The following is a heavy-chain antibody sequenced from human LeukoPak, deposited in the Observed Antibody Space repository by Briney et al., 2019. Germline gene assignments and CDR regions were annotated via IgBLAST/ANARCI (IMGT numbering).Heavy chain of an antibody. CDR2: ISTYNANT. V-gene: IGHV1-18*01. J-gene: IGHJ4*02. Sequence: ASVKVSCKASGHTFTSYAISWVRQAPGQGLEWMGRISTYNANTNYAQNLQGRVTMTTDTSTSTAYMELRSLRSDDTAVYYCARDKAAAGSYDYWGQGTLVTVSS. CDR3: ARDKAAAGSYDY. CDR1: GHTFTSYA. D-gene: IGHD6-13*01.